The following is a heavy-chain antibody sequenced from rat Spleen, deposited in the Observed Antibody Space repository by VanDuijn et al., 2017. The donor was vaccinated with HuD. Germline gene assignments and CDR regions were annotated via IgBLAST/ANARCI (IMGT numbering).Heavy chain of an antibody. D-gene: IGHD2-1*01. J-gene: IGHJ4*01. CDR2: MWYDGST. CDR1: GFSLTSYS. CDR3: ARADTDYVMDA. V-gene: IGHV2-34*01. Sequence: QVQLKESGPGLVQPSETLSLTCTVSGFSLTSYSVSWVRQPSGKGPEWMGRMWYDGSTAYNSALKSRLSISRDTSKSQVFLKMNRLKTEDTATYYWARADTDYVMDAWGQGASVTVSS.